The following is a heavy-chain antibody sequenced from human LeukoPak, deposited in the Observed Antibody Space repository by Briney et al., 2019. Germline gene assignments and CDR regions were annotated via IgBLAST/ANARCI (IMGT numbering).Heavy chain of an antibody. CDR3: ARGQGTTGTTRWCDP. CDR2: ISAYNGNT. J-gene: IGHJ5*02. V-gene: IGHV1-18*01. CDR1: VYTFTRYG. D-gene: IGHD1-1*01. Sequence: GASVKVSCKASVYTFTRYGISWVRQAPGQGLEWMGWISAYNGNTNYAQKLQGRVTMTTDTSTSTAYTELRSLRSDDAAVYYCARGQGTTGTTRWCDPWGQGTLVTVSS.